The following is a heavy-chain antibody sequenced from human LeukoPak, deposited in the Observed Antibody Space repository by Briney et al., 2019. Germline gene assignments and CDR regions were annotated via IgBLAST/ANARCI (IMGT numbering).Heavy chain of an antibody. D-gene: IGHD1-7*01. Sequence: GASVKVSCKASGYTFTSYGISWVRQASGQGLEWMGWISAYNGNTNYAQKLQGRVTMTTDTSTSTAYMELRSLRSDDTAVYYCARAVGITGTRGRWFDPWGQGTLVTVSS. CDR3: ARAVGITGTRGRWFDP. J-gene: IGHJ5*02. V-gene: IGHV1-18*01. CDR1: GYTFTSYG. CDR2: ISAYNGNT.